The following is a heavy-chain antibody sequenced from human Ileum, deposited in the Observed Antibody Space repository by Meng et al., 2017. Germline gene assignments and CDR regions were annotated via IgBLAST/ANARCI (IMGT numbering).Heavy chain of an antibody. J-gene: IGHJ4*01. CDR1: GFTFSDYY. D-gene: IGHD1-26*01. CDR3: ARDSLVGAPFDY. Sequence: QVQPVESGGGLVQPGGALRLSCAASGFTFSDYYMSWVRQAPGKGLEWVSYISPSGTTTFYLDSVRGRFTISRDNAKNSLYLQMNSLRAEDTAVYYCARDSLVGAPFDYWGHGTLVTVSS. V-gene: IGHV3-11*01. CDR2: ISPSGTTT.